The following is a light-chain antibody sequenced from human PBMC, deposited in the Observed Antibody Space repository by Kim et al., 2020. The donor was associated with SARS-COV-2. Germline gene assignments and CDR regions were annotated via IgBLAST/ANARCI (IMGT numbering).Light chain of an antibody. V-gene: IGLV3-21*04. J-gene: IGLJ3*02. CDR3: QVWDSSSDHRV. CDR1: NIGSKS. CDR2: YDS. Sequence: APGKTARITCGRNNIGSKSVHWYQQKPGQAPVLVIYYDSDRPSGIPERFSGSNSGNTATLTISRVEAGDEDDYYCQVWDSSSDHRVFGGGTKLTVL.